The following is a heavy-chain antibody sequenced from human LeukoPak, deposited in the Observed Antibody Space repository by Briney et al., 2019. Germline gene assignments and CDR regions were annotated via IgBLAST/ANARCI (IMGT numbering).Heavy chain of an antibody. V-gene: IGHV3-74*01. J-gene: IGHJ3*02. CDR3: ASALVAGVTLNALDI. D-gene: IGHD6-19*01. CDR2: IKYVGSST. Sequence: PRGSLRLSCAASGFTFTSYWVHWVRHAPGEGLVWVARIKYVGSSTNYADSVKGRFTISRDRAKKTLYLQMNSLRAEDTAVYYCASALVAGVTLNALDIWGQGTMVTVSS. CDR1: GFTFTSYW.